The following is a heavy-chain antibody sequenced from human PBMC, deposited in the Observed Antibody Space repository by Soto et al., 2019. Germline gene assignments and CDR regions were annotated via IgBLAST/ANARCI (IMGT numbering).Heavy chain of an antibody. CDR3: ARVGYCTNGVSYSHYYYGMDV. D-gene: IGHD2-8*01. CDR1: GYTFTSYA. V-gene: IGHV1-3*01. CDR2: INAGNGNT. Sequence: ASVKVSCKASGYTFTSYAMHWVRQAPGQRLEWMGWINAGNGNTKYSQKFQGRVTITRDTSASTAYMELSSLRSEDTAVYYCARVGYCTNGVSYSHYYYGMDVWGQGTTVTVSS. J-gene: IGHJ6*02.